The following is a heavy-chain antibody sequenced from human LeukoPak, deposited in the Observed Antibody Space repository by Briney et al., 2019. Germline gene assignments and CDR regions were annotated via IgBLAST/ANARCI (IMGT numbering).Heavy chain of an antibody. Sequence: GGSLRLSCAASGFTFSSYAMRWVRQAPGKGLEWVAVISYDGSNKYYADSVKGRFTISRDNSKNTLYLQMNSLRAEDTAVYYCAREKDDFWSGYGYYYYYYMDVWGKGTTVTVSS. V-gene: IGHV3-30*01. CDR3: AREKDDFWSGYGYYYYYYMDV. CDR1: GFTFSSYA. J-gene: IGHJ6*03. CDR2: ISYDGSNK. D-gene: IGHD3-3*01.